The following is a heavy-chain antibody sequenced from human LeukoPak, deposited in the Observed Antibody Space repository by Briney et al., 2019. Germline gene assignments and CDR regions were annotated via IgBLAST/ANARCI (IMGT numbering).Heavy chain of an antibody. CDR1: GYTLTELS. D-gene: IGHD3-3*01. V-gene: IGHV1-24*01. CDR3: ATRQIFGVVITTPYDY. Sequence: ASVKVSCKVSGYTLTELSMHWVRQAPGKGLEWMGGFDPEDGETIYAQKFQGRVTMTEDTSTDTAYMELSSLRSEDTAVYYRATRQIFGVVITTPYDYWGQGTLVTVSS. J-gene: IGHJ4*02. CDR2: FDPEDGET.